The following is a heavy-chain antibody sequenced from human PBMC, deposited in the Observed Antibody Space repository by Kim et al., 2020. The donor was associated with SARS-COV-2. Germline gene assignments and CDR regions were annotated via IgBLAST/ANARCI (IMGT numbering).Heavy chain of an antibody. D-gene: IGHD3-10*01. CDR3: ATGERYYYGSGSCHFDY. J-gene: IGHJ4*01. CDR2: IYYSGST. Sequence: SETLSLTCTVSGGSISSYYWNWIRQPPGKGLEWIGYIYYSGSTNYNPSLKSRVTISVDTSKNQFSLKLNSVTAADTAVYYCATGERYYYGSGSCHFDYWGRGTLVTVSS. V-gene: IGHV4-59*08. CDR1: GGSISSYY.